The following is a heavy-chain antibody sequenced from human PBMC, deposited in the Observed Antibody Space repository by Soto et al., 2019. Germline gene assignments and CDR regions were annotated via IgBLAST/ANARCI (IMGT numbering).Heavy chain of an antibody. V-gene: IGHV3-15*01. Sequence: GGSLRLSCAASGFTFSNAWMSWVRQAPGKGLEWVGRIKSKTDGGTTDYAAPVKGRFTISRDDSKNTLYLQMNTLKTEDTAVYYCSTNLWCSSTSCYAFEIWGEGTMVTVS. CDR2: IKSKTDGGTT. J-gene: IGHJ3*02. D-gene: IGHD2-2*01. CDR1: GFTFSNAW. CDR3: STNLWCSSTSCYAFEI.